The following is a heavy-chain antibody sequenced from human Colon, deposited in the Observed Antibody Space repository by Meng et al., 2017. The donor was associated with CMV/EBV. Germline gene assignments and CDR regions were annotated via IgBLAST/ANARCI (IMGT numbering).Heavy chain of an antibody. CDR2: ISYRGLPNRGNT. CDR1: GASITNTYYY. Sequence: SETLSLTCNVSGASITNTYYYWTWIRQHPVKGLEWIGYISYRGLPNRGNTYRNPSLEDRVTISIDTSESQFSLQLRSVTAADTAVYYCARRPLISGSGPYFDHWGQGVLVTVSS. D-gene: IGHD3-10*01. CDR3: ARRPLISGSGPYFDH. J-gene: IGHJ4*02. V-gene: IGHV4-31*03.